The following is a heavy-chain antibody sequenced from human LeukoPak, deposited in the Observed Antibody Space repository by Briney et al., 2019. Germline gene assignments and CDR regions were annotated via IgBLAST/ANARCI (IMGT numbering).Heavy chain of an antibody. CDR1: GFTFSNYA. Sequence: GGSLRLSCAASGFTFSNYAMSWVRQAPGKGLEWVAYIKVDGTDKYYLDSVEGRFTISRDNAKNSLYLQMNRLRAEDTAVYYCTTIGGLGTDDYWGQGTLATVSS. CDR3: TTIGGLGTDDY. CDR2: IKVDGTDK. D-gene: IGHD7-27*01. V-gene: IGHV3-7*01. J-gene: IGHJ4*02.